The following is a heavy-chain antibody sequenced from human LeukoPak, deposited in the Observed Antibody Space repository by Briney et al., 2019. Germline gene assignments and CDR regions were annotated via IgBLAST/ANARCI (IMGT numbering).Heavy chain of an antibody. CDR3: AREGEYCSGGSCYLNWFDP. CDR2: INHSGST. J-gene: IGHJ5*02. CDR1: GGSFSGYY. V-gene: IGHV4-34*01. D-gene: IGHD2-15*01. Sequence: SETLSLTCAVYGGSFSGYYWSWIRQPPGKGLEWIGEINHSGSTNYNPPLKSRVTISVDTSKNQFSLKLSSVTAADTAVYYCAREGEYCSGGSCYLNWFDPWGQGTLVTVSS.